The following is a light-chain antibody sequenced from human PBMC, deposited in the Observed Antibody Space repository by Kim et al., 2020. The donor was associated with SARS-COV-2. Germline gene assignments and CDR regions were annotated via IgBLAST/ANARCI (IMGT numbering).Light chain of an antibody. CDR3: QQSYSTPRT. J-gene: IGKJ1*01. CDR1: QNITTF. V-gene: IGKV1-39*01. CDR2: AAS. Sequence: DIQMTQSPSSLSASVGDRVTITCRASQNITTFLNWYQQKPGKAPNLLIYAASSLQSGVPSRFSGSGSGTDFTLTISTLQPEDFATYYGQQSYSTPRTFGQGTKLEI.